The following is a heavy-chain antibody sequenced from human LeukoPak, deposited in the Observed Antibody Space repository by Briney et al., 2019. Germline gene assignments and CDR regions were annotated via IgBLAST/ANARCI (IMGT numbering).Heavy chain of an antibody. CDR2: ITGSTDYI. D-gene: IGHD5-18*01. Sequence: PGGSLRLSCAASGLTFRKYSMNWVRQAPGKGLEWVSSITGSTDYIYYADSVKGRFTISRDNAKNSLYLQMKSLRAEDTALYYCARSSPLWPPDYFDYWGQGTLVTVSS. J-gene: IGHJ4*02. CDR1: GLTFRKYS. V-gene: IGHV3-21*04. CDR3: ARSSPLWPPDYFDY.